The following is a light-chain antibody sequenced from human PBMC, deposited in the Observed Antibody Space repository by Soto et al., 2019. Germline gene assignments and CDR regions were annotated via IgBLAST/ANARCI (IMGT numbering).Light chain of an antibody. V-gene: IGKV1-12*01. CDR3: QQANTFPPT. J-gene: IGKJ3*01. CDR1: EGVARW. CDR2: AAS. Sequence: DVQMTQSPSSVSASVGDRVTITCRASEGVARWLAWYQQKPGKAPKLLIYAASSLRDGVPPRFSGSGSGTDFTLTISSLQPEDFATYYCQQANTFPPTFGPGTKVDIK.